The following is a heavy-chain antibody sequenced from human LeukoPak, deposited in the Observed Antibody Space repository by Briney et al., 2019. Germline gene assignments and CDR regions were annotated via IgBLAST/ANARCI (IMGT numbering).Heavy chain of an antibody. CDR1: GGTFSSYG. V-gene: IGHV1-18*01. D-gene: IGHD2-15*01. J-gene: IGHJ4*02. CDR2: ISAYNGNT. CDR3: ARGTDRYCSGGSCYPYFDY. Sequence: ASVKVSCKASGGTFSSYGISWVRQAPGQGLEWMGWISAYNGNTNYAQKLQGRVTMTTDTSTSTAYMELRSLRSDDTAVYYCARGTDRYCSGGSCYPYFDYWGQGTLVTVSS.